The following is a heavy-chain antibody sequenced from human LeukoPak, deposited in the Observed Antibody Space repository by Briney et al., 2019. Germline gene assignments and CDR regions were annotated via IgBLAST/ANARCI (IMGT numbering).Heavy chain of an antibody. CDR3: ARDTPWGYFD. V-gene: IGHV4-31*02. Sequence: SETLSLTCTVSGGSIRSGGDYWSWIRQHPGKGLEWIGYIYYSGNTYYNPSLKSRVTISVDTSKNQFSLKLSSVTAADTAVYYCARDTPWGYFDWGQGTLVTVSS. D-gene: IGHD3-9*01. CDR1: GGSIRSGGDY. J-gene: IGHJ4*02. CDR2: IYYSGNT.